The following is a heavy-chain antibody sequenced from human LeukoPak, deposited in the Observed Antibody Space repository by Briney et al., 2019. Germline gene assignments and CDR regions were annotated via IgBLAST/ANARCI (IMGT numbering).Heavy chain of an antibody. CDR1: GGSISSSNW. CDR2: IYHSGST. CDR3: ARARAHSGWYLTYYYYMDV. D-gene: IGHD6-19*01. V-gene: IGHV4-4*02. J-gene: IGHJ6*03. Sequence: SGTLSLTCAVSGGSISSSNWWSWVRQPPGKGLEWIGEIYHSGSTNYNPSLKSRVTISVDTSKNQFSLKLSSVTAADAAVYYCARARAHSGWYLTYYYYMDVWGKGTTVTVSS.